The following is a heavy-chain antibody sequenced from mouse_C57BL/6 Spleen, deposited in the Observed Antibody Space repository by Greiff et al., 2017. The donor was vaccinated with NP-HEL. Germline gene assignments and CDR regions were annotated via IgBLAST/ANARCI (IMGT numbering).Heavy chain of an antibody. V-gene: IGHV1-64*01. CDR2: IHPNSGST. CDR3: ARYRGDYYAMDY. CDR1: GYTFTSYW. J-gene: IGHJ4*01. Sequence: VQLQQPGAELVKPGASVKLSCKASGYTFTSYWMHWVKQRPGQGLEWIGMIHPNSGSTNYNEKFKSKATLTVDKSSSTAYMQLSSLTSEDSAVYYCARYRGDYYAMDYWGQGTSVTVSS.